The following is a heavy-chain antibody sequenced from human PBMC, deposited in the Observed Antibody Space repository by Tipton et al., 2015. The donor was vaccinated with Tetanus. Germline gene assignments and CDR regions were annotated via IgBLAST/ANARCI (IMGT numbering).Heavy chain of an antibody. CDR2: IWYDGSNK. D-gene: IGHD4-23*01. Sequence: SLRLSCAASGFTFSSYGMHWVRQAPGKGLEWVAVIWYDGSNKYYADSVKGRFTISRDNSKNTLYLQMNSLRAEDTAVYYCARDVDPRVTPVDAFDIWGQGTMVTVSS. CDR1: GFTFSSYG. J-gene: IGHJ3*02. CDR3: ARDVDPRVTPVDAFDI. V-gene: IGHV3-33*01.